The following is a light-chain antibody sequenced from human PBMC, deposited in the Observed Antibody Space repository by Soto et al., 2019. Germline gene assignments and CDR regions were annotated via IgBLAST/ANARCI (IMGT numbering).Light chain of an antibody. V-gene: IGLV2-14*01. J-gene: IGLJ3*02. CDR2: EVS. Sequence: QSALTQPASVSGSPGQSITISCIGTNSDIGRYRFVSWYQHHQGKAPKVIIYEVSNRPSGVSNRFSGPKSGNTASLTISGLQAEDEADYYCTSYTGSRSLVLFGGGTKLTVL. CDR3: TSYTGSRSLVL. CDR1: NSDIGRYRF.